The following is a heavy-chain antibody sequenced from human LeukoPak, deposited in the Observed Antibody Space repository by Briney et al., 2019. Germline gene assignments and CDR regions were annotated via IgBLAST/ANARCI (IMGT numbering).Heavy chain of an antibody. CDR2: ISGSGHST. CDR3: AKVLVLVSANRYYFDY. CDR1: GLTFSGSA. Sequence: GGSLRLSCAASGLTFSGSAMSWGRQAPGKGLEGVSLISGSGHSTYYADSVKGRFTISRDNSKNTLYLQMNSLRAEDTAVYYCAKVLVLVSANRYYFDYWGQGTLVTVSS. D-gene: IGHD2-15*01. V-gene: IGHV3-23*01. J-gene: IGHJ4*02.